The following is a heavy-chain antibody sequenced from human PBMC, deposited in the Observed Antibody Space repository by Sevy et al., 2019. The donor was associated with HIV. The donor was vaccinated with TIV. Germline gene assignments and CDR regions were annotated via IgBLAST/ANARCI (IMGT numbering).Heavy chain of an antibody. CDR3: ARGKSGYGYGLDY. D-gene: IGHD5-18*01. V-gene: IGHV3-66*01. Sequence: GGSLRLSCAASGFPVSSNYMSWVRQAPGKGLEWVSVIYSDGSTYHADPVKGRFTISRDNSKNTLYLQTNSLRVDDTAVYYCARGKSGYGYGLDYWGQGTLVTVSS. CDR1: GFPVSSNY. CDR2: IYSDGST. J-gene: IGHJ4*02.